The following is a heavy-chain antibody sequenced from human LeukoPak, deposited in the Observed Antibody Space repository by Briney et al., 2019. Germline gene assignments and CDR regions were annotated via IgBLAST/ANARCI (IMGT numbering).Heavy chain of an antibody. Sequence: GGSLRLSCAASGFIVGNNYMSWVRQAPGKGLEWVSTITKSGDTTYYVDSVKGRFTISRDNSKNTLYLQMSSLRAEDTAKYYCTKDYCGRFCSAVWGQGTTVTVSS. CDR1: GFIVGNNY. V-gene: IGHV3-23*01. CDR2: ITKSGDTT. D-gene: IGHD3-3*01. CDR3: TKDYCGRFCSAV. J-gene: IGHJ6*02.